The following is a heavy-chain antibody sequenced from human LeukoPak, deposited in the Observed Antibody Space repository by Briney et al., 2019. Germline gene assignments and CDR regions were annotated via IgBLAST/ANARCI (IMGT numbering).Heavy chain of an antibody. CDR2: ISGSGGST. Sequence: GGSLRLSCAASGFTFSSYAMSWVRQAPGKGLGWVSAISGSGGSTYYADSVKGRFTISRDNSKNTLYLQMNSLRAEDTAVYYCAKALGGYRNYYFDYWGQGTLVTVSS. CDR3: AKALGGYRNYYFDY. CDR1: GFTFSSYA. J-gene: IGHJ4*02. V-gene: IGHV3-23*01. D-gene: IGHD5-18*01.